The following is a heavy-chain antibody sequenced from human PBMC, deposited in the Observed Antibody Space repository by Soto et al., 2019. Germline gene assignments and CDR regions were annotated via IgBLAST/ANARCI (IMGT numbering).Heavy chain of an antibody. CDR2: IVVGSGNT. V-gene: IGHV1-58*01. Sequence: SVKVSCKASGFTFTSSAVQWVRQARGQRLEWIGWIVVGSGNTNYAQKFQERVTITRDMSTSTAYMELSSLRSEDTAVYYCAADPHGYGDFGPDNWGQGTLVTVSS. CDR3: AADPHGYGDFGPDN. D-gene: IGHD4-17*01. J-gene: IGHJ4*02. CDR1: GFTFTSSA.